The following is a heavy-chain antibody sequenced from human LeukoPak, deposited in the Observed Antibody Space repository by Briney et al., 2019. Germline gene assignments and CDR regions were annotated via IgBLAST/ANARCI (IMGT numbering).Heavy chain of an antibody. CDR1: GGSISSYY. Sequence: TSETLSLTCTVSGGSISSYYWSWIRQPPGKGLEWIGYIYYSGSTNYNPSLKSRVTISVDTSKNQFSLKLSSVTAADTAVYYCARQGKVGATSYWGQGTLVTVSS. CDR3: ARQGKVGATSY. J-gene: IGHJ4*02. CDR2: IYYSGST. V-gene: IGHV4-59*08. D-gene: IGHD1-26*01.